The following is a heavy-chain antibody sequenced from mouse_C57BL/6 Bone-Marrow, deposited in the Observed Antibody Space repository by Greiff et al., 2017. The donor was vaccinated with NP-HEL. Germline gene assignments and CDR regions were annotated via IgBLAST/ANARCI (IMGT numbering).Heavy chain of an antibody. CDR1: GYTFTSYG. V-gene: IGHV1-81*01. CDR3: AREVITPFDY. CDR2: IYPRSGNT. Sequence: VQLQQSGAELARPGASVKLSCKASGYTFTSYGISWVKQRTGQGLEWIGEIYPRSGNTYYNEKFKGKATQTADKSSSTAYMELRNLTSEDSAVYYCAREVITPFDYWGQGTTLTVSS. J-gene: IGHJ2*01. D-gene: IGHD1-1*01.